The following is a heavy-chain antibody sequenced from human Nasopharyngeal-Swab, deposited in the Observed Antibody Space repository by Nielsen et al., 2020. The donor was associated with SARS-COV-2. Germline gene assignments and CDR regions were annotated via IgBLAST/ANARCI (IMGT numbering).Heavy chain of an antibody. CDR2: ISSIGSTI. CDR3: ARDHVSGAIFGVVIPYFDY. Sequence: LSLTCAASGFTFSDYYMSWIRQAPGKGLEWVAYISSIGSTIYYADSVKGRFTISRDNAKNSLYLQMNSLRAEDTAVYYCARDHVSGAIFGVVIPYFDYWGQGTLVTVSS. D-gene: IGHD3-3*01. J-gene: IGHJ4*02. V-gene: IGHV3-11*01. CDR1: GFTFSDYY.